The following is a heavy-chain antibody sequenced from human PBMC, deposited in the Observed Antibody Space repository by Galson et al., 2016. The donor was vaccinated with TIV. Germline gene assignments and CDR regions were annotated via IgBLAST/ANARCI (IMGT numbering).Heavy chain of an antibody. V-gene: IGHV1-69*13. D-gene: IGHD2/OR15-2a*01. CDR1: GVTFSSYA. CDR2: LIPTFGIT. Sequence: SVKVSCKASGVTFSSYAISWVRQAPGQGLEWMGGLIPTFGITNYAQRFQGRVTITADGSTSTAYMELSSLRSEDTAVYYCARSNSYNFYYMAVWGQGTTVTVSS. CDR3: ARSNSYNFYYMAV. J-gene: IGHJ6*03.